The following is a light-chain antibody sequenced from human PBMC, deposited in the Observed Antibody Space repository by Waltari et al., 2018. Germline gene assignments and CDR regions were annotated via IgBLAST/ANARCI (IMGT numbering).Light chain of an antibody. J-gene: IGKJ4*01. CDR2: DAS. V-gene: IGKV1-33*01. Sequence: DIQMTQSPSSLSASAGDRVTITCQASQDIRNFLNWFQQKPGTAPKVVIYDASNLEKGVPSRFSGSGSGTRFTLTISSLQPDDFATYYCQQYDILPLTFGGGTRVE. CDR1: QDIRNF. CDR3: QQYDILPLT.